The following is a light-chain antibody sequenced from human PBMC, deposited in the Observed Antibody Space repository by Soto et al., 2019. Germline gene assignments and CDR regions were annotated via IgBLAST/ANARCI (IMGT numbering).Light chain of an antibody. CDR2: DAS. V-gene: IGKV1-5*01. Sequence: DIQMTQSPFTLSASVGDRVTISCRASQSIAVWLAWYQQKPGKAPKVLIYDASNLESGVPSRFSGSGSGTKFTLAISSLQPDDFATYCCQQYHSYMYTFGQGTKLEIK. J-gene: IGKJ2*01. CDR3: QQYHSYMYT. CDR1: QSIAVW.